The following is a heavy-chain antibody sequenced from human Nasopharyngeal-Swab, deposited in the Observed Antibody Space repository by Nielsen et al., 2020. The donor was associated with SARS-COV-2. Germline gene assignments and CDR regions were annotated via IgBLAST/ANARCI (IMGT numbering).Heavy chain of an antibody. CDR2: ISYDGSNK. J-gene: IGHJ5*02. CDR3: ANLGDIVVVPAAMGPGWFDP. D-gene: IGHD2-2*01. CDR1: GFTFSSYA. Sequence: GESLKISCAASGFTFSSYAMSWVRQAPGKGLEWVAVISYDGSNKYYADSVKGRFTISRDNSKNTLYLQMNSLRAEDTAVYYCANLGDIVVVPAAMGPGWFDPWGQGTLVTVSS. V-gene: IGHV3-30*18.